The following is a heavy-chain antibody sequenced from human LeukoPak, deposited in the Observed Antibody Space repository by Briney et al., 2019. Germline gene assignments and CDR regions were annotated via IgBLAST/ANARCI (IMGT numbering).Heavy chain of an antibody. V-gene: IGHV4-59*08. D-gene: IGHD6-13*01. CDR3: ARHGVAAASTSQDDAFDI. CDR1: GGSISSYY. J-gene: IGHJ3*02. Sequence: SETLSLTCTVSGGSISSYYWSWIRQPPGKGLEWIGYIYYSGSTNYNPSLKSRVTISVDTSKNQFSLKLSSVTAADTAVYYCARHGVAAASTSQDDAFDIWGQGTMVTVSS. CDR2: IYYSGST.